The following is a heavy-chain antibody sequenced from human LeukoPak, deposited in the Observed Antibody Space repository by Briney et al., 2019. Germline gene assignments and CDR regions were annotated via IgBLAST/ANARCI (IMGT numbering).Heavy chain of an antibody. J-gene: IGHJ5*02. CDR2: ISGSGGST. Sequence: GGSLRLSCAASGFTFSSYAMSWVRQAPGKGLEWVSAISGSGGSTYYADSVNGRFTISRDNSKNTLYLQMNSLRAEDTAVYYCAKPGYSSSWTNWFDPWGQGTLVTVSS. D-gene: IGHD6-13*01. CDR1: GFTFSSYA. V-gene: IGHV3-23*01. CDR3: AKPGYSSSWTNWFDP.